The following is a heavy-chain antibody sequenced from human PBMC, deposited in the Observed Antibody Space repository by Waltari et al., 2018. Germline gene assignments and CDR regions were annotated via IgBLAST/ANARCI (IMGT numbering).Heavy chain of an antibody. Sequence: QLQLQESGPGLLKPSETLSLTCTVSGGSISSSPYYWGWIRQPPGKGLEWIGSISYSGSTYYTPSFNSRITISVDTSKNQFSLKLSSVIAADTAVYYYARLCLGCPFDYWGQGTLVTVSS. V-gene: IGHV4-39*01. D-gene: IGHD6-19*01. CDR1: GGSISSSPYY. CDR2: ISYSGST. CDR3: ARLCLGCPFDY. J-gene: IGHJ4*02.